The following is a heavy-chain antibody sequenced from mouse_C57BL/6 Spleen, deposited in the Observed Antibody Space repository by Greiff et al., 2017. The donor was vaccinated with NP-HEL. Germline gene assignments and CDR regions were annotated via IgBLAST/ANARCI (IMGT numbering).Heavy chain of an antibody. CDR2: FYPGSGSI. CDR3: ARHEGEGDFDY. V-gene: IGHV1-62-2*01. Sequence: VQLQQSGAELARPGASVKMSCKASGYTFTSYTIHWVKQRSGQGLEWIGWFYPGSGSIKYNEKFKDKATLTADKSSSTVYMELSRLTSEDSAVYLCARHEGEGDFDYWGQGTTLTVSS. J-gene: IGHJ2*01. CDR1: GYTFTSYT.